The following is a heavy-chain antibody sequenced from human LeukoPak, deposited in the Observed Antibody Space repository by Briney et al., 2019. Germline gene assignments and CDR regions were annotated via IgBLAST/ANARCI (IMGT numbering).Heavy chain of an antibody. V-gene: IGHV1-2*02. CDR2: INPNSGGT. Sequence: ASVKVSSKASGYTFTGYYMHWVRQAPGQGLEWMGWINPNSGGTNYAQKFQGRVTMTRDTSISTAYMELSRLRSDDTAVYYCARDLRDSGSYFYFDYWGQGTLVTVSS. D-gene: IGHD1-26*01. CDR3: ARDLRDSGSYFYFDY. J-gene: IGHJ4*02. CDR1: GYTFTGYY.